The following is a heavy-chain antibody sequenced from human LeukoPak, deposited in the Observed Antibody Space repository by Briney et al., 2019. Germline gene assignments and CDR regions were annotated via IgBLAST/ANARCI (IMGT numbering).Heavy chain of an antibody. V-gene: IGHV4-39*07. CDR2: IYYSGST. Sequence: PSGTLSLTCTVSGGSISSSSYYWGWIRQPPGKGLEWIGSIYYSGSTYYNPSLKSRVTISVDTSKNQFSLKLSSVTAADTAVYYCARDGGTLVGDALDIWGQGTMVTVSS. J-gene: IGHJ3*02. CDR1: GGSISSSSYY. D-gene: IGHD2-15*01. CDR3: ARDGGTLVGDALDI.